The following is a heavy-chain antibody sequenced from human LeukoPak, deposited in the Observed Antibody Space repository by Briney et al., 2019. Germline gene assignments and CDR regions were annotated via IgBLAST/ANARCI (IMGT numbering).Heavy chain of an antibody. Sequence: SVKVSCKASGGTFSSYAISWVRQAPGQGLEWMGGTIPIFGTANYAQKFQGRVTITADESTSTAYMELSSLRSEDTAAYYCARDIVVVVAAKWGYYYGMDVWGKGTTVTVSS. D-gene: IGHD2-15*01. J-gene: IGHJ6*04. CDR2: TIPIFGTA. V-gene: IGHV1-69*13. CDR3: ARDIVVVVAAKWGYYYGMDV. CDR1: GGTFSSYA.